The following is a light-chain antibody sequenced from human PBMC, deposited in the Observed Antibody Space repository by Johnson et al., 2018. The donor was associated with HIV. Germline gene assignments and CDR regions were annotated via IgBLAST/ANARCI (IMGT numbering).Light chain of an antibody. Sequence: QSVLTQPPSVSAAPGQKVTISCSGSSSNIGNNYVSWYQQVPGAAPKLLIYDNSKRPSGIPDRFSGSKSGTSATLGITGLQTGDEADYYCGTWDNSLSAFYVFGTGTKVTVL. CDR1: SSNIGNNY. J-gene: IGLJ1*01. CDR3: GTWDNSLSAFYV. CDR2: DNS. V-gene: IGLV1-51*01.